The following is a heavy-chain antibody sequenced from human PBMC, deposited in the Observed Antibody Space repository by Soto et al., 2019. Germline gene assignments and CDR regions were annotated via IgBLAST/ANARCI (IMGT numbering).Heavy chain of an antibody. D-gene: IGHD2-2*01. V-gene: IGHV3-30*18. CDR2: ISYDGSNK. J-gene: IGHJ4*02. CDR3: AKDFSGEPAAMSLLDY. CDR1: GFTFSSYG. Sequence: QVQLVESGGGVVQPGRSLRLSCAASGFTFSSYGMHWVRQAPGKGLEWVAVISYDGSNKYYADSVKGRFTISRDNSKNTLYLQMNSLRAEDTAVYYCAKDFSGEPAAMSLLDYWGQGTLVTVSS.